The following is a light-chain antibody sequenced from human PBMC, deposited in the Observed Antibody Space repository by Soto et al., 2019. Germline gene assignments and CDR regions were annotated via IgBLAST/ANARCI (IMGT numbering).Light chain of an antibody. CDR1: ISDVSGYNF. J-gene: IGLJ1*01. V-gene: IGLV2-14*03. Sequence: QSALPQPASVCGSPGQSITISCTGTISDVSGYNFVSWYQQYPGEAPKLMIYDVSNRPSGVSNRFSGSKSGNTASLTISGLQAEDEADYYCSSYTSSNTYVFGTGTKVTVL. CDR2: DVS. CDR3: SSYTSSNTYV.